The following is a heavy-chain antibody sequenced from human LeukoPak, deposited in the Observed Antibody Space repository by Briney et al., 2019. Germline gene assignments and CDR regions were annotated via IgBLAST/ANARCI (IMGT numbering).Heavy chain of an antibody. V-gene: IGHV4-34*01. J-gene: IGHJ6*02. CDR3: ARGPDYDFWSGYWGPSFYYGMDV. D-gene: IGHD3-3*01. CDR1: GGSFSGYY. Sequence: SETLSLTCAVYGGSFSGYYWSWIRQPPGKGLEWIGEINHSGSTNYNPSLKSRVTISVDTSKNQFSLKLSSVTAADTAVYYCARGPDYDFWSGYWGPSFYYGMDVWGQGTTVTVSS. CDR2: INHSGST.